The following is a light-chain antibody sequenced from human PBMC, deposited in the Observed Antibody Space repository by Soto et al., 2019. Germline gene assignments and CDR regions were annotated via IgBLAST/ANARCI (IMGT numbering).Light chain of an antibody. CDR1: QSVNRNF. J-gene: IGKJ2*01. CDR3: QQYGNSPQT. Sequence: EIVLTQSPGTLYLSPGESATLSCRASQSVNRNFFAGYQQKPGQAPRLLIYAVSTRATGIPDRFTGSASGTGFTLTIIGLQPEDFAIYYGQQYGNSPQTFGQGTRLVI. V-gene: IGKV3-20*01. CDR2: AVS.